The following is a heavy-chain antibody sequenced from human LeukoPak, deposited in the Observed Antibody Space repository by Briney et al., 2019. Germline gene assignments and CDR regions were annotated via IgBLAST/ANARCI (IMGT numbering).Heavy chain of an antibody. CDR1: GYTLNTYG. D-gene: IGHD6-19*01. Sequence: ASVKVSCKASGYTLNTYGISWVRQAPGQGLEWMGWISTYDGNTNYAQNLQGRVTMTTDTSTRTAYMELRSLRSGDTAVYYCARWSYSSDWYFGTFDIWGQGTMVTVSS. CDR2: ISTYDGNT. CDR3: ARWSYSSDWYFGTFDI. J-gene: IGHJ3*02. V-gene: IGHV1-18*01.